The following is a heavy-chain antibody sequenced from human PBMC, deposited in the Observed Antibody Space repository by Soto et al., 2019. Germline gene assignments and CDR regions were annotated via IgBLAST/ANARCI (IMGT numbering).Heavy chain of an antibody. J-gene: IGHJ4*02. CDR2: ISSSSSYI. V-gene: IGHV3-21*01. Sequence: GGSLRLSCAASGFTFSSYSMNWVRQAPGKGLEWVSSISSSSSYIYYADSVKGRFTISRDNAKNSLYLQMNSLRAEDTAVYYCARVRLIFGVVPDYWGQGTLVTVSS. CDR3: ARVRLIFGVVPDY. CDR1: GFTFSSYS. D-gene: IGHD3-3*01.